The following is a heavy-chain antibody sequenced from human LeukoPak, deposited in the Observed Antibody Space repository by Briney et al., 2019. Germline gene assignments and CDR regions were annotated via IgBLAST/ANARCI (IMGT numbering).Heavy chain of an antibody. CDR2: TSGSGGST. J-gene: IGHJ4*02. CDR1: GFTFSSYA. Sequence: GGSLRLSCAASGFTFSSYAMSWVRQAPGKGLEWVSATSGSGGSTYYADSVKGRFTISRDNSKNTLYLQMNSLRAEDTAVYYCAKHGSGRGDYFDYWGQGTLVTVSS. CDR3: AKHGSGRGDYFDY. D-gene: IGHD3-10*01. V-gene: IGHV3-23*01.